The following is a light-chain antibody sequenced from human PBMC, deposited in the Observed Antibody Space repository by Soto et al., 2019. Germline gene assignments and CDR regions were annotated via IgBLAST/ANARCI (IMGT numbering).Light chain of an antibody. CDR3: GTWDNSLSVVV. V-gene: IGLV1-51*01. CDR1: SSNIGNTR. J-gene: IGLJ2*01. Sequence: QSVLTQPPSVSAAPGQKVTISCSGTSSNIGNTRVSWYQHLPGAAPKLLIFDNHERPSGIPDRFSGSKSGTSATLDITGLQTGDDADYYCGTWDNSLSVVVFGGGTTLTVL. CDR2: DNH.